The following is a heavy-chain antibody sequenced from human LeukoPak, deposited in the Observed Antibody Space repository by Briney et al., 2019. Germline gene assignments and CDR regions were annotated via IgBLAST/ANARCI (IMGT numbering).Heavy chain of an antibody. J-gene: IGHJ4*02. D-gene: IGHD2-2*01. CDR2: ISGSGDAT. CDR1: GFTFSDYA. V-gene: IGHV3-23*01. Sequence: GGSLRLSCAASGFTFSDYAMNWVRQAPGKGLEWVSVISGSGDATYYADSVKGRFTISRDNSKNTLYLQMSSLRAEDTAVYYCAKEGCTSTSCYSNCWGQGTLVTVSS. CDR3: AKEGCTSTSCYSNC.